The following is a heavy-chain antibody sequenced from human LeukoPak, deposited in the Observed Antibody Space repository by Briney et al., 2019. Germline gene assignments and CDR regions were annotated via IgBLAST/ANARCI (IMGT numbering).Heavy chain of an antibody. CDR2: ISSSSSYI. V-gene: IGHV3-21*01. Sequence: GGSLRLSCAASGFTFSSYSMNWVRQAPGKGLEWVSSISSSSSYIYYADSVKGRFTISRDNAKNSLYLQMNSLRAEDTAVYYCAREHPVVPAAMVVFYYYYYMDVWGKGTTVTISS. J-gene: IGHJ6*03. D-gene: IGHD2-2*01. CDR3: AREHPVVPAAMVVFYYYYYMDV. CDR1: GFTFSSYS.